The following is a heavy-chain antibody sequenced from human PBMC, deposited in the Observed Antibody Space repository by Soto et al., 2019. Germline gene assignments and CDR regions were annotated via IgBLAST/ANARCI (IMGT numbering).Heavy chain of an antibody. CDR1: GFTFSSYA. V-gene: IGHV3-23*01. J-gene: IGHJ1*01. CDR3: AKSYYDSSLRNLHH. Sequence: EVQLLESGGDLVQPGGSLRLSCAASGFTFSSYAMSWVRQAPGKGLEWVSGISGGGDSAYYADSVKGRFIISRDNPKNALYLQINSLRAEDTAIYDCAKSYYDSSLRNLHHWGQGTLVTVSS. D-gene: IGHD3-22*01. CDR2: ISGGGDSA.